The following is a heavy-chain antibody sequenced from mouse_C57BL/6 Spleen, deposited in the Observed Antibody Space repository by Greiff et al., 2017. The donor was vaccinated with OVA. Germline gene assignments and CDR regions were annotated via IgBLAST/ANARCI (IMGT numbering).Heavy chain of an antibody. CDR3: ASYYYGSSIFDY. J-gene: IGHJ2*01. D-gene: IGHD1-1*01. V-gene: IGHV3-6*01. CDR1: GYSITSGYY. CDR2: ISYDGSN. Sequence: EVQRVESGPGLVKPSQSLSLTCSVTGYSITSGYYWNWIRQFPGNKLEWMGYISYDGSNNYNPSLKNRISITRDTSKNQFFLKLNSVTTEDTATYYCASYYYGSSIFDYWGQGTTLTVSS.